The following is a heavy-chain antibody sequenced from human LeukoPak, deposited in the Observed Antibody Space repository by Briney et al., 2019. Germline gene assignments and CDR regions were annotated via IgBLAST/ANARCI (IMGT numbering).Heavy chain of an antibody. CDR2: ITASCTDT. CDR1: GFTFSNFG. V-gene: IGHV3-23*01. Sequence: GGSLRLSCAASGFTFSNFGMHWVRQAPGKGLQWVSTITASCTDTFYADSVKGRFTISRDNSKNTLSLQINSLRDEDTALYYCAKYSSGWVNDYWGQGTLVTVSS. CDR3: AKYSSGWVNDY. J-gene: IGHJ4*02. D-gene: IGHD6-19*01.